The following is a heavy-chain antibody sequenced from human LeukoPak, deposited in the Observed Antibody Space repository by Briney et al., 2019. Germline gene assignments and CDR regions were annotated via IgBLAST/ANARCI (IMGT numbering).Heavy chain of an antibody. Sequence: SETLSLTCTVSGGSISSYYWSWIRQPAGKGLEWIGRIYTSGSTNYNPSLKSRVTMSVDTSKNQFSLKLSSVTAADTAVYYCARGLSSIAARNWFDPWGQGILVTVSS. CDR2: IYTSGST. CDR1: GGSISSYY. CDR3: ARGLSSIAARNWFDP. D-gene: IGHD6-6*01. J-gene: IGHJ5*02. V-gene: IGHV4-4*07.